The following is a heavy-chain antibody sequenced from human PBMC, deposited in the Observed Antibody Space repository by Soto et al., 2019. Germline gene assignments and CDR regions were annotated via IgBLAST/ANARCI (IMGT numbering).Heavy chain of an antibody. D-gene: IGHD1-26*01. CDR1: GGTLSSYA. V-gene: IGHV1-69*13. Sequence: SVKVSCKASGGTLSSYAISWVRQAPGQGLEWMGGIIPIFGTANYAQKFQGRVTITADESTSTAYMELSSLRSEDTAVYYCARVITGRELLSDYYYGMDVWGQGTTVTVSS. CDR3: ARVITGRELLSDYYYGMDV. CDR2: IIPIFGTA. J-gene: IGHJ6*02.